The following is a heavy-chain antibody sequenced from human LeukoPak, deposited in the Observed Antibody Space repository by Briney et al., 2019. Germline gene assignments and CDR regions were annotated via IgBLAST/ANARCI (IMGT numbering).Heavy chain of an antibody. CDR1: GFTFSIYS. CDR2: ISSSSSYI. Sequence: KPGGSLRLSCAASGFTFSIYSMNWVRQAPGKGLEWVSSISSSSSYIYYADSVKGRFTISRDNAKNSLYLQMNSLRAEDTAVYYCARDSTRNWFDPWGQGTLVTVSS. CDR3: ARDSTRNWFDP. V-gene: IGHV3-21*01. J-gene: IGHJ5*02. D-gene: IGHD2-2*01.